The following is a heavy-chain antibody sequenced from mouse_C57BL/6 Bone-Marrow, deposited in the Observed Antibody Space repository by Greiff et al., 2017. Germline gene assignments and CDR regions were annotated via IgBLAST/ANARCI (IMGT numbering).Heavy chain of an antibody. CDR2: ISSGGSYT. V-gene: IGHV5-6*01. CDR1: GFTFSSYG. CDR3: ARHPITTVVRD. D-gene: IGHD1-1*01. Sequence: EVQVVESGGDLVKPGGSLKLSCAASGFTFSSYGMSWVRQTPDKRLEWVATISSGGSYTYYPDSVKGRFTISRDNAKNTLYLQMSSLKSEDTAMYYYARHPITTVVRDWGQGTSVTVSS. J-gene: IGHJ4*01.